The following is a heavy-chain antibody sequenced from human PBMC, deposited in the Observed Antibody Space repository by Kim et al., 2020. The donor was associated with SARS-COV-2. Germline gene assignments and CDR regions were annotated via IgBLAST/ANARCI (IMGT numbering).Heavy chain of an antibody. V-gene: IGHV3-23*01. CDR3: AKPTSTRTVTTGTFDY. J-gene: IGHJ4*02. D-gene: IGHD4-17*01. Sequence: SVKGRFTISRDNSKNTLYLQMNSLRAEDTAVYYCAKPTSTRTVTTGTFDYWGQGTLVTVSS.